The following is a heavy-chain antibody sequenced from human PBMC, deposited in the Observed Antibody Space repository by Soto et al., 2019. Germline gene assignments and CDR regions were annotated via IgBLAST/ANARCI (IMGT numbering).Heavy chain of an antibody. V-gene: IGHV3-23*01. Sequence: EVQLLESGGGLVQPGGSLRLSCAASGFTFSSYAMSWVRQAPGKGLEWVSAISGSGGSTYYADSVKGRFTISRDNSKNTLYLQMNSLRDEDTAVYYCAIITGMSYYNVVDYWGQGTLVTVSS. J-gene: IGHJ4*02. D-gene: IGHD3-10*01. CDR1: GFTFSSYA. CDR2: ISGSGGST. CDR3: AIITGMSYYNVVDY.